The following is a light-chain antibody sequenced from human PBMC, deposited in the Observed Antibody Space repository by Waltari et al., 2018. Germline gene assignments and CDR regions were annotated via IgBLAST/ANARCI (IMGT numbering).Light chain of an antibody. J-gene: IGLJ3*02. CDR3: TSYTSSDSWV. CDR2: GVN. CDR1: SRDVGGYNY. V-gene: IGLV2-14*03. Sequence: QSALTQPASVSGSPGQSITISCTGTSRDVGGYNYVSWYKQHPNRAPQLMIYGVNKRPSGVSVRFSGSKSDNTASLTISGLQADDEAYYYCTSYTSSDSWVFGGGTKLTVL.